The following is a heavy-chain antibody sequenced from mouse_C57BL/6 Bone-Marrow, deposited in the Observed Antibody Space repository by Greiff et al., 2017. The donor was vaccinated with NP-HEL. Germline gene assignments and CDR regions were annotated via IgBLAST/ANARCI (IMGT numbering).Heavy chain of an antibody. V-gene: IGHV1-4*01. CDR3: ARRRPYAMDY. CDR1: GYTFTSYT. CDR2: INPSSGYT. Sequence: VKLQESGAELARPGASVKMSCKASGYTFTSYTMHWVKQRPGQGLEWIGYINPSSGYTKYNQKFKDKATLTADKSSSTAYMQLGSLTSEDSAVYYCARRRPYAMDYWGQGTSVTVSS. J-gene: IGHJ4*01.